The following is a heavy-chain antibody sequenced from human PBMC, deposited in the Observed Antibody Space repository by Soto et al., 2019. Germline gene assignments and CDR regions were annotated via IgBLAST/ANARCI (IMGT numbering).Heavy chain of an antibody. Sequence: ASVKVSCKASGYTFISYAIHWVRQAPGQRLEWMGWINAGNGNTKYSQKFQGRVTITRDTSASTAYMELTSLRSEDTAVYYCARELQGLYYFDYWGQVTLVPVSS. J-gene: IGHJ4*02. D-gene: IGHD4-4*01. CDR2: INAGNGNT. V-gene: IGHV1-3*01. CDR1: GYTFISYA. CDR3: ARELQGLYYFDY.